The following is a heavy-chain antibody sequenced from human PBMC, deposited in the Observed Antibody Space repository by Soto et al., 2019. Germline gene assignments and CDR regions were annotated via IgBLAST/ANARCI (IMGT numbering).Heavy chain of an antibody. J-gene: IGHJ6*02. CDR1: GFTFSSYA. D-gene: IGHD3-9*01. Sequence: QVQLVESGGGVVQPGRSLRLSCAASGFTFSSYAMHWVRQAPGKGLEWVAVISYDGSNKYYADSVKGRFTISRDNSKNTLYLQMNSLRAEDTAVYYCARVGRLRYFDWSLASGANNGYGMDVWGQGTTVTVSS. CDR3: ARVGRLRYFDWSLASGANNGYGMDV. V-gene: IGHV3-30-3*01. CDR2: ISYDGSNK.